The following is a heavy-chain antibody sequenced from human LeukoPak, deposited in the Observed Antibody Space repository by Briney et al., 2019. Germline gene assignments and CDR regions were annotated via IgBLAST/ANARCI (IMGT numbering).Heavy chain of an antibody. V-gene: IGHV3-21*01. J-gene: IGHJ4*02. CDR1: GFTFSSYS. CDR2: ISSSSSYI. CDR3: ATAPGYSSSWYYFDY. D-gene: IGHD6-13*01. Sequence: PGGSLRLSCAASGFTFSSYSMNWVRQAPGKGLEWVSSISSSSSYIYYADSVKGRFTISRDNAKNSLYLQMNSLRAEDTAVYYCATAPGYSSSWYYFDYWGQGTLVTVSS.